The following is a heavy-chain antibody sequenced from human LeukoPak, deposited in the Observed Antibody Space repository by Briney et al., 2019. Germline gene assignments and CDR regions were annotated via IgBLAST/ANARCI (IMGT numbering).Heavy chain of an antibody. D-gene: IGHD1-26*01. CDR1: GYSFNSYW. Sequence: GESLKISCKGSGYSFNSYWIGWVHQMPGKGLKWMGIIYPGDSDARYSPSFQGQVTISADKSISTAYLQWSSLKASDTAMYYCARRRDLYSGSYYPFDYWGRGTLVTVSS. CDR2: IYPGDSDA. J-gene: IGHJ4*02. CDR3: ARRRDLYSGSYYPFDY. V-gene: IGHV5-51*07.